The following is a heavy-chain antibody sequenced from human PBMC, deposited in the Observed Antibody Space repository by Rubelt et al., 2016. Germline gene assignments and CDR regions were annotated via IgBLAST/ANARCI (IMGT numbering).Heavy chain of an antibody. D-gene: IGHD2-15*01. CDR1: GGSFSGYY. V-gene: IGHV4-34*01. Sequence: QVQLQQWGAGLLKPSETLSLTCAVYGGSFSGYYWSWIRQPPGKGLEWIGEINHSGSTNYNPSLKSRVTISVDTSKNQLSLKLSSVTAADTAVYYCARRSVVAATPLGFDPWGQGTLVTVSS. CDR2: INHSGST. J-gene: IGHJ5*02. CDR3: ARRSVVAATPLGFDP.